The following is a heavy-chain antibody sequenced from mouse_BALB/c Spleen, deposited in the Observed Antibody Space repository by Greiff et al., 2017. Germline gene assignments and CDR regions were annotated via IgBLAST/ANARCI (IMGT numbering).Heavy chain of an antibody. J-gene: IGHJ3*01. CDR2: INPSTGYT. D-gene: IGHD2-4*01. CDR3: AAMITTEFAY. V-gene: IGHV1-7*01. Sequence: QVQLQQSGAELAKPGASVKMSCKASGYTFTSYWMHWVKQRPGQGLEWIGYINPSTGYTEYNQKFKDKATLTVDKSSSTAYMQLSSLTSEDSAVYYCAAMITTEFAYWGQGTLVTVSA. CDR1: GYTFTSYW.